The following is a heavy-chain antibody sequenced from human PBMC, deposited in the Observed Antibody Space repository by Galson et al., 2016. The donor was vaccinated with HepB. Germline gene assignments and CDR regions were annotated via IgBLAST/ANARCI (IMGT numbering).Heavy chain of an antibody. V-gene: IGHV3-30*18. D-gene: IGHD2-15*01. CDR3: AKDQGYCSGGSCYGRYFDL. J-gene: IGHJ2*01. CDR2: ISYDGSNK. CDR1: GFTFSSYD. Sequence: SLRLSCAASGFTFSSYDMHWVRQAPGKGLEWVAIISYDGSNKYYADSVQGRFTISRDNSKNTLSLQMNSLRAEDTAVYYCAKDQGYCSGGSCYGRYFDLWGRGTLVTVSS.